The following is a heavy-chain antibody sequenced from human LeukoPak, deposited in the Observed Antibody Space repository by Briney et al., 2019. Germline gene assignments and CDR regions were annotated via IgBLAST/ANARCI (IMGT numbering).Heavy chain of an antibody. D-gene: IGHD5-12*01. V-gene: IGHV3-23*01. J-gene: IGHJ4*02. CDR3: ANQLGYSGYDLDY. CDR2: ISGSGGGT. CDR1: GFTFSSYA. Sequence: GGSLRLPCAASGFTFSSYAMSWVRQAPGKGLEWVSAISGSGGGTYYADSVKGRFTISRDNSKNTLYLQMNSLRAEDTAVYYCANQLGYSGYDLDYWGQGTLVTVSS.